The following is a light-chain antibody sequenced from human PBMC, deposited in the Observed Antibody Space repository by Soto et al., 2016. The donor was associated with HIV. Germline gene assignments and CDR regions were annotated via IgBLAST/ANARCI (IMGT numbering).Light chain of an antibody. CDR3: QAWDSSTARVV. Sequence: SSELTQDPAVSVALGQTVRITCQGDSLRTYDVSWYQQKPGQSPVLVIFQDTKRPSGIPERFSGSNSGNTATLTISETQAMDEADYYCQAWDSSTARVVFGGGTKLTVL. CDR2: QDT. V-gene: IGLV3-1*01. CDR1: SLRTYD. J-gene: IGLJ2*01.